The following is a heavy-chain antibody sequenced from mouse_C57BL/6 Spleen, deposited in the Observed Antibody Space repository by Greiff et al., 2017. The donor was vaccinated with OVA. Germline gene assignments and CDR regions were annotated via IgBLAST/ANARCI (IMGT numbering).Heavy chain of an antibody. J-gene: IGHJ4*01. CDR2: INYDGSST. D-gene: IGHD1-1*01. CDR3: AKIYEGAMDY. Sequence: EVKLMESEGGLVQPGSSMKLSCTASGFTFSDYYMAWVRQVPEKGLEWVANINYDGSSTYYLDSLKSRFIISRDNAKNILYLQMSSLKSEDTATYYCAKIYEGAMDYWGQGTSVTVSS. CDR1: GFTFSDYY. V-gene: IGHV5-16*01.